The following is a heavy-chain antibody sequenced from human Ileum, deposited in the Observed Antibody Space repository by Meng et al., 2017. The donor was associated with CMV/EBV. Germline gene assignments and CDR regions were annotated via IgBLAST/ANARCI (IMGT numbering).Heavy chain of an antibody. Sequence: QVHLQEAGPGLLKPSETLSLTCTVSGGSINSNNYYWGWIRQPPGKGLEWIGSIYYNGNTPYNPSLESRVTMSIDTSKNQFSLRLASVTAADTAVYFCAKEQSIGIAVTGIFDFWGQGALVTVSS. CDR3: AKEQSIGIAVTGIFDF. J-gene: IGHJ4*02. CDR2: IYYNGNT. D-gene: IGHD6-19*01. V-gene: IGHV4-39*07. CDR1: GGSINSNNYY.